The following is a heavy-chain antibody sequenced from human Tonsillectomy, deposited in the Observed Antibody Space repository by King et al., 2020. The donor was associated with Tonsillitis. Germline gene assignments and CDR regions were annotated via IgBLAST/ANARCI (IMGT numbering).Heavy chain of an antibody. D-gene: IGHD2-2*01. V-gene: IGHV3-21*01. J-gene: IGHJ6*02. CDR1: GFTFSSYS. CDR2: ISSSSSYI. Sequence: VQLVESGGGLVKPGGSLRLSCAASGFTFSSYSMNWVRQAPGKGLEWVSSISSSSSYIYYADSVKGRFTISRDNAKNSLYLQMNSLRAGDTAVYYCARDCGSSTSCYPYYYYGMDVWGQGTTVTVSS. CDR3: ARDCGSSTSCYPYYYYGMDV.